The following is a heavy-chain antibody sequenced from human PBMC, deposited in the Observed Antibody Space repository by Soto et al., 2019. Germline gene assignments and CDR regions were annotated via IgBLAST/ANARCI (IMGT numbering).Heavy chain of an antibody. D-gene: IGHD2-2*02. J-gene: IGHJ4*02. CDR2: IYPGDSNT. CDR1: GDLLSDYW. CDR3: ARQGYCSSTACYTVDD. Sequence: GHYLKRSGRRSGDLLSDYWIALAPQMPGKGLEWMGIIYPGDSNTRYSPSFQGQVTISADKSISTAYLQWSSLKASDTAMYYWARQGYCSSTACYTVDDWGQGTLVTVSS. V-gene: IGHV5-51*01.